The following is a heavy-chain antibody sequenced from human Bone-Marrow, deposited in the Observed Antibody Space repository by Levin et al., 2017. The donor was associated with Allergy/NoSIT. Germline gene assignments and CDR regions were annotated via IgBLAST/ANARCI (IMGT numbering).Heavy chain of an antibody. V-gene: IGHV3-33*01. CDR3: ARERYSAVASIDWTQPLDY. D-gene: IGHD6-19*01. J-gene: IGHJ4*02. CDR2: IWYDGSNK. Sequence: GGSLRLSCAASGFTFSDFGIHWVRQAPGKGLEWVAVIWYDGSNKYYTDSVKGRFTISRDNYKNTIYLQMDSLRAEDTAVYYDARERYSAVASIDWTQPLDYWGQGALVTVSS. CDR1: GFTFSDFG.